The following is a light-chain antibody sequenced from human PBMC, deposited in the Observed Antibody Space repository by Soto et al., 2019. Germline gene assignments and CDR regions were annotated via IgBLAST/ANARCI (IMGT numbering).Light chain of an antibody. CDR2: GAS. J-gene: IGKJ4*01. V-gene: IGKV3-15*01. CDR1: QSVSSN. CDR3: QQYYSWPFT. Sequence: EILLTQSPASLSVSPGERATLSCRASQSVSSNLAWYQQKPGQAPRLLIQGASTRATGIPARFSGSGSGTEFTLTISSLQSEDFAVYYCQQYYSWPFTFGGGTKV.